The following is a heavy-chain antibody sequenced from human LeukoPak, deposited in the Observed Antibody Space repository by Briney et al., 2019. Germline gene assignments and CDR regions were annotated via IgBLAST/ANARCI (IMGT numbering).Heavy chain of an antibody. CDR1: GYTFTSYG. J-gene: IGHJ6*03. CDR3: ARFSSWYCSSTSCTYYYYMDV. V-gene: IGHV1-8*01. Sequence: ASVKVSCKASGYTFTSYGINWVRQATGQGLEWMGWMNPNSGNTGYAQKFQGRVTMTRNTSISTAYMELSSLRSEDTAVYYCARFSSWYCSSTSCTYYYYMDVWGKGTTVTISS. D-gene: IGHD2-2*01. CDR2: MNPNSGNT.